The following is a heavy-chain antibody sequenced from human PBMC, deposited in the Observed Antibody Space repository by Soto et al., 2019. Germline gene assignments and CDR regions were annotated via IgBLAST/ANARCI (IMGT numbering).Heavy chain of an antibody. D-gene: IGHD3-10*01. CDR1: GFTFSNYW. Sequence: EVHLVESGGALVQPGGSLRLSCAASGFTFSNYWMHWVRQVPGKGLVWVSRINSDGSRIDYADSVKGRFTISRDNAKNTLYLQMNSLRAEDTAVYYCARAGSYRFDYWGQGTLVTVSP. J-gene: IGHJ4*02. CDR2: INSDGSRI. V-gene: IGHV3-74*01. CDR3: ARAGSYRFDY.